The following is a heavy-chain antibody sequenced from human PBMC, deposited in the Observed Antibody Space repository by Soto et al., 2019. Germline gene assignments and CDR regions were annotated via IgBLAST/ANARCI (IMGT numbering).Heavy chain of an antibody. D-gene: IGHD1-20*01. CDR1: GFTFSTYP. V-gene: IGHV3-23*01. J-gene: IGHJ4*02. CDR3: VKRLRYGSNPFHY. Sequence: GGSLRLSCAASGFTFSTYPLSWVRQAPGGRPEWVSSISYSGGRTYYTDSVKGRFTISVDNSKNTLYLQMNTLRVEDTAVYHCVKRLRYGSNPFHYWGQRALVTVPS. CDR2: ISYSGGRT.